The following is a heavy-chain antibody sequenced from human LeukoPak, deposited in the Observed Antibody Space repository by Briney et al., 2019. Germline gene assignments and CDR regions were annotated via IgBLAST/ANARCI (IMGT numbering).Heavy chain of an antibody. CDR1: GFRFNNYA. D-gene: IGHD5-18*01. CDR2: ISMDGIQE. Sequence: GRSLRLSCAASGFRFNNYAMHWVRQPPGTGLEWVAVISMDGIQEYYADSVMGRFSISRDNSKNTLYLQMNSLRSEDTAVYYCAREVYSYALDALDLWGQGTMVTVSS. CDR3: AREVYSYALDALDL. V-gene: IGHV3-30*04. J-gene: IGHJ3*01.